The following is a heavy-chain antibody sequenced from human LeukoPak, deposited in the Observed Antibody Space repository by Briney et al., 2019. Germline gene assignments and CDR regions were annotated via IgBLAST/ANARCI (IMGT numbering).Heavy chain of an antibody. CDR3: AKELTGFWSGSDY. CDR2: IRSKANSYAT. CDR1: GFTFSGSA. D-gene: IGHD3-3*01. V-gene: IGHV3-73*01. Sequence: GGSLRLSCAASGFTFSGSAMHWVRQASGKGLEWLGRIRSKANSYATAYAASVKGRFTISRDDSKNTAYLQMNSLRAEDTAVYYCAKELTGFWSGSDYWGQGTLVTVSS. J-gene: IGHJ4*02.